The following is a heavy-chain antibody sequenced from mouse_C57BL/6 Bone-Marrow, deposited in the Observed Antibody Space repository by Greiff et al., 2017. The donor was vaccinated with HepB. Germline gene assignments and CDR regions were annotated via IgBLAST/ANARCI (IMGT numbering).Heavy chain of an antibody. Sequence: VQLQQSGAELVRPGASVKLSCTASGFNIKDYYMHWVKQRPEQGLEWIGRIDPEDGDTEYAPKFQGKATMTADTSSNTAYLLLSSLTSEDTAFYYCTPYYGKEAWFAYWGQGTLVTVSA. CDR1: GFNIKDYY. CDR2: IDPEDGDT. D-gene: IGHD2-10*01. J-gene: IGHJ3*01. V-gene: IGHV14-1*01. CDR3: TPYYGKEAWFAY.